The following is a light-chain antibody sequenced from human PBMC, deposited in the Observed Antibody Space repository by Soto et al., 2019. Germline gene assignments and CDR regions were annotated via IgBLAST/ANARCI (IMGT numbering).Light chain of an antibody. Sequence: IVLTQSPGTLSLSPGERTTLSCRASQSISRYLAWCQQKPGQGPRLLIYGASSRATGTPDRFSGSGSGTDFTLTINRLEPEDFALYYCQQYGSSPPTFGQGTKVDIK. CDR1: QSISRY. V-gene: IGKV3-20*01. CDR2: GAS. J-gene: IGKJ1*01. CDR3: QQYGSSPPT.